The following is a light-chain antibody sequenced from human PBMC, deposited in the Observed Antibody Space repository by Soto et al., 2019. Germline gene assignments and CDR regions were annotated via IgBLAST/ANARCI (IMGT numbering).Light chain of an antibody. CDR1: QSISRY. CDR3: QQYGSSPPIT. Sequence: EIVLTQSPGTLSLSPGERATLSCRASQSISRYLAWYQQKPGQGPRLLIYGASSRATGTPDRFSGSGSGTDFSLTITRLEPEDFAVYSCQQYGSSPPITFGQGTRLEIK. V-gene: IGKV3-20*01. J-gene: IGKJ5*01. CDR2: GAS.